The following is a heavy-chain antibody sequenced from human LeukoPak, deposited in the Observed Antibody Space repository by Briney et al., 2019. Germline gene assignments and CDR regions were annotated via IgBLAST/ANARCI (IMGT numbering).Heavy chain of an antibody. CDR2: IYSDNT. J-gene: IGHJ4*02. Sequence: GGSLRLSCTVSGFTVSSNSMSWVRQAPGKGLEWVSFIYSDNTHYSDSVKGRFTISRDNAKSSLFLQMNSLRAEDTAVYFCARGLVFDYWGQGTLVTVSS. CDR3: ARGLVFDY. D-gene: IGHD3-16*01. CDR1: GFTVSSNS. V-gene: IGHV3-53*01.